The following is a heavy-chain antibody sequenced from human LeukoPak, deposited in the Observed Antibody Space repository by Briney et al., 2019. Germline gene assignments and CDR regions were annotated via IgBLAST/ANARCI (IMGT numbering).Heavy chain of an antibody. Sequence: ASVKVSCKAFGYTFTSNYMHWVRQAPGQGPEWMGVISPSGGNTNYAQNFQGRVTMTRDMSTSTVYMELSSLRFEDTAVYYCARNNYDILTGYKALDYWGQGTLVTVSS. CDR2: ISPSGGNT. D-gene: IGHD3-9*01. CDR1: GYTFTSNY. V-gene: IGHV1-46*01. CDR3: ARNNYDILTGYKALDY. J-gene: IGHJ4*02.